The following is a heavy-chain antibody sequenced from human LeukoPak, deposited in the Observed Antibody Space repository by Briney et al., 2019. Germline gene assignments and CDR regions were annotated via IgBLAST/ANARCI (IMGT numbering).Heavy chain of an antibody. J-gene: IGHJ6*02. V-gene: IGHV3-74*01. Sequence: GGSLRLSCTASAFTFSSYWMHWVRQAPGKGLVWVSHINSGGSSTSYADSVKGRFTISRDNAKNTLYLQMNSLRAEDTAVYYCAKDPIAVAGNNYYGMDVWGQGTTVSVSS. CDR1: AFTFSSYW. CDR3: AKDPIAVAGNNYYGMDV. CDR2: INSGGSST. D-gene: IGHD6-19*01.